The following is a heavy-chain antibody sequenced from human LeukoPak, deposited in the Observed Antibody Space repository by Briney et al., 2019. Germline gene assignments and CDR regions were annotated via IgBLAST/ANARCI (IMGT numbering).Heavy chain of an antibody. CDR3: TRDPALEERTGFDI. CDR2: IWYDGSNK. CDR1: GFTFSSYG. J-gene: IGHJ3*02. Sequence: GGSLRLSCAASGFTFSSYGMHWVRPAPGKGLEWVAVIWYDGSNKYYADSVKGRFTISRDNSKNTLYLQMSSLRAEDTAVYYCTRDPALEERTGFDIWGQGTMVTVSS. V-gene: IGHV3-33*01. D-gene: IGHD1-14*01.